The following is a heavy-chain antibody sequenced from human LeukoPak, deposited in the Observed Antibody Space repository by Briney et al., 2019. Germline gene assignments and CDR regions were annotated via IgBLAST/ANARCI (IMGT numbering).Heavy chain of an antibody. D-gene: IGHD5-24*01. CDR3: ARDRGGDGYNWTPNNWFDP. Sequence: ASVKVSRKASGYTFTSYYMHWVRQAPGQGLEWMGIINPSGGSTNYAQKFQGRVTMTRDTSTSTVYMELSSLRSEDTAVYYCARDRGGDGYNWTPNNWFDPWGQGTLVTVSS. J-gene: IGHJ5*02. V-gene: IGHV1-46*01. CDR1: GYTFTSYY. CDR2: INPSGGST.